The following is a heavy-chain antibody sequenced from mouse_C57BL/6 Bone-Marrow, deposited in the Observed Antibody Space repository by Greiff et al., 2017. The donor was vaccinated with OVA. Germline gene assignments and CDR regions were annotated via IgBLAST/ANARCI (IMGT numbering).Heavy chain of an antibody. CDR2: ISYDGSN. CDR3: ARGELWLRGYFDY. Sequence: EVKLVESGPGLVKPSQSLSLTCSVTGYSITSGYYWNWIRQFPGNKLEWMGYISYDGSNNYNPSLKNRISITRDTSKNQFFLKLNSVTTEDTATEYCARGELWLRGYFDYWGQGTTLTVSS. CDR1: GYSITSGYY. V-gene: IGHV3-6*01. J-gene: IGHJ2*01. D-gene: IGHD2-2*01.